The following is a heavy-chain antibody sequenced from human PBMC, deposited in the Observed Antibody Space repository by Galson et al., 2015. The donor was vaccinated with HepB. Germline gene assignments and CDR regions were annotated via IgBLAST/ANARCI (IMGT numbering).Heavy chain of an antibody. CDR2: VRGSGTGT. CDR1: GFTFYVYT. V-gene: IGHV3-23*01. Sequence: SLRLSCAASGFTFYVYTMNWVRQAPGKGLEWVSAVRGSGTGTWYADSVKGRFTISRDDSKNTVSLQMNSLIVEDTAMYYCARGPREQLERLDYWGQGTLLTVSS. J-gene: IGHJ4*02. D-gene: IGHD1-1*01. CDR3: ARGPREQLERLDY.